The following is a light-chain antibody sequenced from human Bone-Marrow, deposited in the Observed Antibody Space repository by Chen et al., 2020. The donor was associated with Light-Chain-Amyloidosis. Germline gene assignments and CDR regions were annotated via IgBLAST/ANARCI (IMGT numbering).Light chain of an antibody. CDR1: DLPTKY. Sequence: SYELTQPPSVSVSPGQTARITCSGDDLPTKYAYWYQQKPGQAPVLVIHRDTERPSGISARFSGSSSGTTAMLTISGFQAADEADYHCQSADSSGTYEVIFGGGTKLTVL. V-gene: IGLV3-25*03. J-gene: IGLJ2*01. CDR2: RDT. CDR3: QSADSSGTYEVI.